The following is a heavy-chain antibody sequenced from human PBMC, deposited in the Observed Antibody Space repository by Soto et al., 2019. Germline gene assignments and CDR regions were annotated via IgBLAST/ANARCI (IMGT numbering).Heavy chain of an antibody. Sequence: ASVKVSCKASGYTFTGYYMHWVRHAPGQGLEWMGWINPNSGGTNYAQKFQGWVTMTRDTSISTAYMELSRLSSDGTAVYYCARDKRSRYCSSTSCYIYYYGMDVWGQGTTVTVSS. D-gene: IGHD2-2*02. CDR1: GYTFTGYY. V-gene: IGHV1-2*04. J-gene: IGHJ6*02. CDR2: INPNSGGT. CDR3: ARDKRSRYCSSTSCYIYYYGMDV.